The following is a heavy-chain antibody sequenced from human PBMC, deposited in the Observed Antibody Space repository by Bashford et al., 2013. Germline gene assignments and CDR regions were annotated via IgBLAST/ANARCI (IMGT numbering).Heavy chain of an antibody. Sequence: GGSVETLLCSLWIHPPVPMLCTGSGLAPGKGLEWVAVIAWDGGGKVYADSVKGRFTISRDNSKNSVYLQMSSLSVDDTAIYYCARDLEKGYHRYDGMDVWGQGTTVTVSS. CDR3: ARDLEKGYHRYDGMDV. V-gene: IGHV3-30*04. CDR2: IAWDGGGK. D-gene: IGHD2-15*01. J-gene: IGHJ6*02. CDR1: IHPPVPML.